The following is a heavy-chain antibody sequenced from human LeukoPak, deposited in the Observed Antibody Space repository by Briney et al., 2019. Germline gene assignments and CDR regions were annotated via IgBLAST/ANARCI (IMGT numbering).Heavy chain of an antibody. V-gene: IGHV4-59*01. CDR1: GGSISSYY. J-gene: IGHJ4*02. D-gene: IGHD3-10*01. CDR3: AKATYYYGSGSYYHDY. CDR2: IYYSGST. Sequence: SETLSPTCTVSGGSISSYYWSWIRQPPGKGLEWIGCIYYSGSTNYNPSLESRVTISVDTSKNQFSLKLSSVIAADTAVYYCAKATYYYGSGSYYHDYWGQGTLVTVSS.